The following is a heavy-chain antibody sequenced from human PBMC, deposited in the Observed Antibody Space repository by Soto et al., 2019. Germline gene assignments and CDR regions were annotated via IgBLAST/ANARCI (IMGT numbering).Heavy chain of an antibody. CDR2: TYYRSKWYN. D-gene: IGHD6-19*01. CDR1: GDSVSSNSAA. J-gene: IGHJ6*02. Sequence: SQTLSLTCAISGDSVSSNSAAWNWIRQSPSRGLEWLGRTYYRSKWYNDYAVSVKSRITINPDTSKNQFSLQLNSVTPEDTAVYYCARDAAMAGTGYYYYYGMDVWGQGTTVTVSS. CDR3: ARDAAMAGTGYYYYYGMDV. V-gene: IGHV6-1*01.